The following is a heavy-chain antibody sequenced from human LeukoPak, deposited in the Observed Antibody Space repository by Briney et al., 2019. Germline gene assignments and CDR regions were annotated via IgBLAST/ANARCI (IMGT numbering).Heavy chain of an antibody. J-gene: IGHJ6*03. Sequence: ASVKVSCKASGYTFTSYYMHWVRQAPGQGLEWMGWINPNSGGTNYAQKFQGRVTMTRDTSISTAYMELSRLRSDDTAVYYCASGYSYGYIRPHYYYMDVWGKGTTVTISS. CDR1: GYTFTSYY. CDR3: ASGYSYGYIRPHYYYMDV. CDR2: INPNSGGT. D-gene: IGHD5-18*01. V-gene: IGHV1-2*02.